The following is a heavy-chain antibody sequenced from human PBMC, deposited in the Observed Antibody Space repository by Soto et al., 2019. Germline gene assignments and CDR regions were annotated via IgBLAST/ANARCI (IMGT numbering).Heavy chain of an antibody. CDR3: ARRYGRVFDS. CDR1: GGSISSYY. J-gene: IGHJ3*02. Sequence: PSETLSLTCTVSGGSISSYYWSWIRQPPGKGLEWIGYIFYSGSTDYNPSLKSRFTISVDTSKNQFSLKLSSVTAADTAVYYCARRYGRVFDSWGQGTMVTVSS. CDR2: IFYSGST. D-gene: IGHD4-17*01. V-gene: IGHV4-59*08.